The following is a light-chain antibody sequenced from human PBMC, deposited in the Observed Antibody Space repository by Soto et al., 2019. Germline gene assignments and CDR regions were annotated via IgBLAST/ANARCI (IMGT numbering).Light chain of an antibody. J-gene: IGKJ2*01. CDR3: QQYSGSPYT. CDR1: QSVSSSY. Sequence: EIVLTQSPGTLSLSPGERATLSCRASQSVSSSYLAWYQQKPGQAPRLLIYAASNRATGIPDRFSGSGSGTDFTLTISRLEPEDFAVYYCQQYSGSPYTFGQGTNLEIK. V-gene: IGKV3-20*01. CDR2: AAS.